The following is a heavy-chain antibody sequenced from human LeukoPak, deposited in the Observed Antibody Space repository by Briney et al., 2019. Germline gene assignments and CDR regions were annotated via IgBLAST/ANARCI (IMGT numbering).Heavy chain of an antibody. CDR3: AAVTTPPLAVAGTWIAWEPLDY. CDR1: GYTFTSYY. J-gene: IGHJ4*02. V-gene: IGHV1-46*01. CDR2: INPRGGST. Sequence: ASVKVSCKASGYTFTSYYMHWVRQAPGQGLEWMGIINPRGGSTSYAQKFQERVTITRDMSTSTAYMELSSLRSEDTAVYYCAAVTTPPLAVAGTWIAWEPLDYWGQGTLVTVSS. D-gene: IGHD6-19*01.